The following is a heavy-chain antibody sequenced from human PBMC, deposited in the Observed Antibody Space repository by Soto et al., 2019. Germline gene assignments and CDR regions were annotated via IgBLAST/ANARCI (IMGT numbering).Heavy chain of an antibody. CDR2: IFANGRT. CDR3: VASLAASGLNWLDP. J-gene: IGHJ5*02. Sequence: SETLSLTCIVSGGSISEKYWNWVRQPPGKGLEWIGLIFANGRTDYNPSLKSRVTMSVDASKNQFSLRLTSMTAADTAVYYCVASLAASGLNWLDPWGRGTLVTVSS. V-gene: IGHV4-4*07. CDR1: GGSISEKY. D-gene: IGHD6-13*01.